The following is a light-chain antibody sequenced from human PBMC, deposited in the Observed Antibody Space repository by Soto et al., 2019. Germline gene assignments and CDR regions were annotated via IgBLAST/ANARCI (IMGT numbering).Light chain of an antibody. Sequence: EIVLTQSPGTLSLSPGERATLSCRASQSVSVNSLAWYQQKGGQAPRLLIYAASTRATGVPDRFSGSGSGTDFALTISRLETEDFAVYYCQQYGGSPFTFGPGTKVDIE. CDR2: AAS. CDR3: QQYGGSPFT. J-gene: IGKJ3*01. V-gene: IGKV3-20*01. CDR1: QSVSVNS.